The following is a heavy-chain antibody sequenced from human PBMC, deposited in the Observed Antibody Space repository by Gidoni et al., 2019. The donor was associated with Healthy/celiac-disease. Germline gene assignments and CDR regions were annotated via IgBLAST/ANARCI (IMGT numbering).Heavy chain of an antibody. CDR2: ISGSGGST. V-gene: IGHV3-23*01. D-gene: IGHD6-13*01. Sequence: EVQLLRSGGGLVQPGGSLRLPCAASGFTFSSYAMRWVLKAPGKGLEWVSAISGSGGSTDYADSVKGRFTISRDNSKNTLYLQMNSLSAEDTAVYYCAKDAGYSSSWYPNWFDPWGQGTLVTVSS. J-gene: IGHJ5*02. CDR1: GFTFSSYA. CDR3: AKDAGYSSSWYPNWFDP.